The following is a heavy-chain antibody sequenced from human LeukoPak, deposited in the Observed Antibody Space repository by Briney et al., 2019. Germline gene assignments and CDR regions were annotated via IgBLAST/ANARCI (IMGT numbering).Heavy chain of an antibody. V-gene: IGHV3-74*01. CDR2: INSDGSST. CDR3: ARGSSGWYKAVDY. D-gene: IGHD6-19*01. CDR1: GFTLSSYW. Sequence: GGSLRLSCAASGFTLSSYWMHWVRQAPGKGLVWVSRINSDGSSTSYADSVKGRFTISRDNAKNTLYLQMNSLRAEDTAVYYCARGSSGWYKAVDYWGQGTLVTVSS. J-gene: IGHJ4*02.